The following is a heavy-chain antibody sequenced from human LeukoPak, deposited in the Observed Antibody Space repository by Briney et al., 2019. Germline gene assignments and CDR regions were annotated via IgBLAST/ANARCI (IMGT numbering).Heavy chain of an antibody. CDR3: ARAGYSYGTGYYFDY. V-gene: IGHV4-59*01. D-gene: IGHD5-18*01. J-gene: IGHJ4*02. Sequence: SSETLSLTCTVSGCSISSYYWSWIRLPPGKGLEWIGYIYYTGATYYNPSLKSRVTISLDPSKNQFSLKLSSVTAADAAVYYCARAGYSYGTGYYFDYWGQGALVTVSS. CDR1: GCSISSYY. CDR2: IYYTGAT.